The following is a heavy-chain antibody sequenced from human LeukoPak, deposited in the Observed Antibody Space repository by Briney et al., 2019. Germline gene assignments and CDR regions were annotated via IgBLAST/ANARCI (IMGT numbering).Heavy chain of an antibody. Sequence: GGSLRLSCAASGVIFSSYGVHGVRQAPGKGLEWVAVIWYDGSNKYYADSVKGRFSISRDNSKNTLYLQMNSLRAEDTAVYYCARGLSYGMDVWGQGTTVTVSS. V-gene: IGHV3-33*01. CDR2: IWYDGSNK. J-gene: IGHJ6*02. CDR1: GVIFSSYG. CDR3: ARGLSYGMDV.